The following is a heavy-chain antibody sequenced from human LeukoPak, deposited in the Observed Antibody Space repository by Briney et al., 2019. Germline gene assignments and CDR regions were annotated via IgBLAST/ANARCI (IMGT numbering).Heavy chain of an antibody. Sequence: GGSLRLSCAASGFTLSSYRMNWVRQVPGKGLEWVSSISSSSSYIYYADSVKGRFTISRDNAKNSLYLQMNSLRAEDTAVYYCARVSEQWLVRIAFDIWGQGTMVAVSS. CDR2: ISSSSSYI. V-gene: IGHV3-21*01. D-gene: IGHD6-19*01. CDR1: GFTLSSYR. CDR3: ARVSEQWLVRIAFDI. J-gene: IGHJ3*02.